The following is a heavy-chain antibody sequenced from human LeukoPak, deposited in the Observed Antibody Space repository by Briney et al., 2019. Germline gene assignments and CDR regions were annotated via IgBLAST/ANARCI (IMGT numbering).Heavy chain of an antibody. D-gene: IGHD1-26*01. CDR1: GYTLTELS. CDR2: FDPEDGET. CDR3: ATPKLGGAIPFDY. V-gene: IGHV1-24*01. J-gene: IGHJ4*02. Sequence: ASVKVSCKVSGYTLTELSMHWVRQAPGKGLEWMGGFDPEDGETIYAQKFQGRVTMTEDTSTDTAYMELSGLRSEDTAVYYCATPKLGGAIPFDYWGQGTLVTVSS.